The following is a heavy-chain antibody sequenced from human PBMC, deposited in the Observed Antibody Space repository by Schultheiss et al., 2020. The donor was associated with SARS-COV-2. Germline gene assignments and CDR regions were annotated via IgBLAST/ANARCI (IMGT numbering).Heavy chain of an antibody. CDR2: ISSSSSYI. V-gene: IGHV3-21*01. CDR1: GFTFDDYA. CDR3: AKDGDGDYVDY. D-gene: IGHD2-21*02. Sequence: GGSLRLSCAASGFTFDDYAMHWVRQAPGKGLEWVSSISSSSSYIYYADSVKGRFTISRDNSKNTLYLQMNSLRAEDTAVYYCAKDGDGDYVDYWGQGTLVTVSS. J-gene: IGHJ4*02.